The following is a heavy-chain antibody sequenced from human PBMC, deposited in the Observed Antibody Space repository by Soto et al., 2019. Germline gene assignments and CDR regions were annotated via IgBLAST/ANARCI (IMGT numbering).Heavy chain of an antibody. V-gene: IGHV3-23*01. CDR2: ISGSGGNT. CDR3: ARGQYYDFWSGYFPWFDP. J-gene: IGHJ5*02. Sequence: EVQLLESGGGLVQPGGSLRLSCAASGFTFSNYAMSWVRQAPGKGLEWVSVISGSGGNTYYADSVKGRFTISRDSSKNTLYLQMNSLRAEDTAVYYCARGQYYDFWSGYFPWFDPWGQGTLVTVSS. D-gene: IGHD3-3*01. CDR1: GFTFSNYA.